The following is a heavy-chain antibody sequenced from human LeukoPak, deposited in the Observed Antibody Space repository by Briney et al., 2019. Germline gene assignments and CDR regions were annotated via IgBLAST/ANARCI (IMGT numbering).Heavy chain of an antibody. D-gene: IGHD6-6*01. Sequence: GGSLRLSCAASGFTFSSYAMSWVRQAPGKGLEWVSSLSGSGGSTHYAHSVRGRFTISRDNSKNTLYLQMNSLRAEDTAVYYCAKEPGLYSNSPAECWGQGTLVTVSS. V-gene: IGHV3-23*01. CDR1: GFTFSSYA. J-gene: IGHJ4*02. CDR2: LSGSGGST. CDR3: AKEPGLYSNSPAEC.